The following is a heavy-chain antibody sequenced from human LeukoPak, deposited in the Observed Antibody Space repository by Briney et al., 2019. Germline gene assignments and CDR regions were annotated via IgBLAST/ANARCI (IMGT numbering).Heavy chain of an antibody. D-gene: IGHD6-19*01. Sequence: SETLSLTCAVYGGSFSGYYWGWIRQPPGKGLEWIGSIYHSGSTYYNPSLKSRVTISVDTSKNQFSLKLSSVTAADTAVYYCASLDSSGWYVDFDYWGQGTLVTVSS. CDR3: ASLDSSGWYVDFDY. V-gene: IGHV4-38-2*01. J-gene: IGHJ4*02. CDR2: IYHSGST. CDR1: GGSFSGYY.